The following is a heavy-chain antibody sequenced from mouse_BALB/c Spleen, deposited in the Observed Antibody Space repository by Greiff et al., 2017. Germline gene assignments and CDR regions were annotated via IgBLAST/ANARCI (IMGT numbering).Heavy chain of an antibody. V-gene: IGHV1S126*01. D-gene: IGHD1-1*02. Sequence: VKLQQSGPQLVRPGASVKISCKASGYSFTSYWMHWVKQRPGQGLEWIGMIDPSDSETRLNQKFKDKATLTVDKSSSTAYMQLSSPTSEDSAVYYCARGGLWPGFAYWGQGTLVTVSA. CDR3: ARGGLWPGFAY. CDR1: GYSFTSYW. CDR2: IDPSDSET. J-gene: IGHJ3*01.